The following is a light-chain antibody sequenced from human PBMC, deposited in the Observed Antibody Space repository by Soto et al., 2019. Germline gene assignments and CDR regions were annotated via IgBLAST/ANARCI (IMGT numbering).Light chain of an antibody. CDR3: QQYGSSGT. CDR1: QTISSNY. J-gene: IGKJ1*01. V-gene: IGKV3-20*01. Sequence: EVVLTQSPDTLSLSPGERATLSCRASQTISSNYVAWYQQKPGQAPRLLIYSASSRATGIPDRFSGSGSGTHFTLTISRLEPEDFAVYYCQQYGSSGTFGQGTKVDIK. CDR2: SAS.